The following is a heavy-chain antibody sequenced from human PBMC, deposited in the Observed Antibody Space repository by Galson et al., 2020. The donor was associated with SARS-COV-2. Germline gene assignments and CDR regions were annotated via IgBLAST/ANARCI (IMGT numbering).Heavy chain of an antibody. CDR3: AKDGYCSSTSCYPIDY. V-gene: IGHV3-23*01. CDR2: ISDNGGST. J-gene: IGHJ4*02. CDR1: GFTFSSYA. D-gene: IGHD2-2*03. Sequence: GGSLRLSCAASGFTFSSYAMSWVRQAPRKGLGWVSAISDNGGSTYYADSVKGRFTISRDNSKNTLYLQMNSLRAEDTAMYYCAKDGYCSSTSCYPIDYWGQGTLVTVSS.